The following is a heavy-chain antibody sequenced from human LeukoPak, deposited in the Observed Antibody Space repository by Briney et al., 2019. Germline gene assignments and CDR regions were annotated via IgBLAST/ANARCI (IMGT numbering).Heavy chain of an antibody. V-gene: IGHV3-23*01. D-gene: IGHD2-15*01. J-gene: IGHJ4*02. CDR3: AKVKGWWPPTSADY. CDR2: ITASSSST. CDR1: GFTFSNYG. Sequence: GGSLRLSCEASGFTFSNYGMSWVRQAPGKGLEWVSAITASSSSTHDADSVQGRFTISRDNFKNTLYLQMNSLRPEDTAIYYCAKVKGWWPPTSADYWGQGTLVTVSS.